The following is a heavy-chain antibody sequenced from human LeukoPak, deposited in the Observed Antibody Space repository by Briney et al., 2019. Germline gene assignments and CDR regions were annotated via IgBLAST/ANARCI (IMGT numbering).Heavy chain of an antibody. CDR2: INTGNGNT. Sequence: GASVKVSCTASEYAFTGSAIHWVRQAPGQRLEWMGYINTGNGNTRYSQKFQGRVSISRDTSASTAYLDLTSLRSEDTAVYHCARGPTRPWFDPWGQGTLVTVSS. CDR3: ARGPTRPWFDP. V-gene: IGHV1-3*04. D-gene: IGHD5-12*01. J-gene: IGHJ5*02. CDR1: EYAFTGSA.